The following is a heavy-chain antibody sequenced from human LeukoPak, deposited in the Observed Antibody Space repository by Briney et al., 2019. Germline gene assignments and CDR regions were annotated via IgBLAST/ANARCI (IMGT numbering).Heavy chain of an antibody. Sequence: GGSLRLSCAASGFTFSSYSMNWVRQAPGKGLEWVSSISSSSSYIYYADSVKGRFTISRDNAKNSLYLRMNSLRAEDTAVYYCARDWEGSTWGFDPWGQGTLVTVSS. CDR3: ARDWEGSTWGFDP. D-gene: IGHD6-13*01. CDR2: ISSSSSYI. V-gene: IGHV3-21*01. J-gene: IGHJ5*02. CDR1: GFTFSSYS.